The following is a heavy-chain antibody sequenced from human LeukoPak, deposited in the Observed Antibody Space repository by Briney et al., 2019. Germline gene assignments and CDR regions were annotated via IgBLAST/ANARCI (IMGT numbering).Heavy chain of an antibody. J-gene: IGHJ6*03. CDR1: GYTFTGYY. D-gene: IGHD2-2*01. CDR2: INPNSGGT. Sequence: GASVKVSCKASGYTFTGYYMHWVRQALGQGLEWMGWINPNSGGTNYAQKFQGRVTMTRDTSISTAYMELSRLRSDDTAVYYCARDWHCSSTSCYYKNYYYYMDVWGKGTTVTVSS. V-gene: IGHV1-2*02. CDR3: ARDWHCSSTSCYYKNYYYYMDV.